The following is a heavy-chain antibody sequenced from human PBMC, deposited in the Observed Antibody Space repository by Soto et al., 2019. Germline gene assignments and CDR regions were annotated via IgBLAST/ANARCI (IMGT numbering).Heavy chain of an antibody. CDR2: IGATGSST. V-gene: IGHV3-23*01. D-gene: IGHD2-2*01. CDR1: EFTFSSYA. J-gene: IGHJ6*03. Sequence: EVQVLESGGGLVQPGGSLRLSCAASEFTFSSYAMGWVRQAPGKGLEWVSSIGATGSSTYYADSVKGRFTISRDNSKNTLFLQMTRLRAEDTAVYYCAKTLGYCSSTSCQGYYYDMDVWGKGTTVTVSS. CDR3: AKTLGYCSSTSCQGYYYDMDV.